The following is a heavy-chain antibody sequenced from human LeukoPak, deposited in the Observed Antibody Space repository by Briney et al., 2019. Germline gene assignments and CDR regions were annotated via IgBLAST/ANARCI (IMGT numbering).Heavy chain of an antibody. V-gene: IGHV3-7*01. CDR2: INQDGGDK. J-gene: IGHJ5*02. D-gene: IGHD5-12*01. Sequence: GGSLRLSCAASGFTLSTNWMSWVRQAPEKGLEWVANINQDGGDKNYVDFVKGRFTISRDNAKNSLYLQMNSLRVEDTAVYYCVRWATLSPWGQGTLVAVSS. CDR3: VRWATLSP. CDR1: GFTLSTNW.